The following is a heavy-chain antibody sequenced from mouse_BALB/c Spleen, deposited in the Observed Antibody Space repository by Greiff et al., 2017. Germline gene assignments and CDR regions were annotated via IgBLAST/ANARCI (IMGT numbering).Heavy chain of an antibody. Sequence: EVKVEESGGGLVQPGGSMKLSCVASGFTFSNYWMNWVRQSPEKGLEWVAEIRLKSNNYATHYAESVKGRFTISRDDSKSSVYLQMNNLGAEDTGIYYCTTATWFAYWGQGTLVTVSA. CDR1: GFTFSNYW. V-gene: IGHV6-6*02. D-gene: IGHD1-2*01. J-gene: IGHJ3*01. CDR2: IRLKSNNYAT. CDR3: TTATWFAY.